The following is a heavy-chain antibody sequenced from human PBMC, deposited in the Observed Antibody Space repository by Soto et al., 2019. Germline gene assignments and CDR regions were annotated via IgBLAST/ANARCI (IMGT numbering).Heavy chain of an antibody. CDR3: ARGRKNWFDP. J-gene: IGHJ5*02. CDR1: GYTFTSYD. V-gene: IGHV1-2*04. CDR2: INPNSGGT. Sequence: QVQLVQSGAEVKKPGASVKVSCKASGYTFTSYDMHWVRQAPGQGLEWMGWINPNSGGTNYAQKVQGWVTMTRDTSISTAYMELSRMRADDTAVYYCARGRKNWFDPWGQGTLVTVSS.